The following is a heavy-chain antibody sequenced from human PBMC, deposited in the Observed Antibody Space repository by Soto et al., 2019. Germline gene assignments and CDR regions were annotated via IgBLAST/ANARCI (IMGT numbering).Heavy chain of an antibody. CDR2: TYYRSKWYN. V-gene: IGHV6-1*01. Sequence: PSQTLSLTCAISGDSVYNGIAAWSWIRQSPWRGLEWLGRTYYRSKWYNEYAESLKSRIVMSPDAAKNQFSLQLNSVTPEDTAVYYCARLHCTSTSCHYFDSWGQGTLVTVSS. CDR3: ARLHCTSTSCHYFDS. D-gene: IGHD2-2*01. J-gene: IGHJ4*02. CDR1: GDSVYNGIAA.